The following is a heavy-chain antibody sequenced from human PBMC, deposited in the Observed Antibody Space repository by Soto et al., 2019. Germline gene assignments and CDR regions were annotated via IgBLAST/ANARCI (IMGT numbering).Heavy chain of an antibody. CDR1: GFVFSSYH. J-gene: IGHJ6*03. V-gene: IGHV3-48*01. CDR2: ISSSSDNI. CDR3: ARDKGYWSSTSCYYDYYMDV. Sequence: EVQLVESGGGLVQPGGSPRLSCAASGFVFSSYHMNWVRQAPGKGLEWISYISSSSDNIYYADSVRGRFTISRDNAKNSLYLHMNSLRAEDTAVYYCARDKGYWSSTSCYYDYYMDVWGKGTTVTVSS. D-gene: IGHD2-2*01.